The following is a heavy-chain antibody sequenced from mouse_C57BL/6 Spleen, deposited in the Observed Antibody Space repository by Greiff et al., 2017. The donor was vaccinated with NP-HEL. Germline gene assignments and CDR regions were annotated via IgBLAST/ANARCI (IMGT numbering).Heavy chain of an antibody. CDR1: GYTFTDYN. V-gene: IGHV1-22*01. J-gene: IGHJ2*01. CDR3: ARDGHITTVVAEDYFDY. Sequence: EVQLQESGPELVKPGASVKMSCKASGYTFTDYNMHWVKQSHGKSLEWIGYFNPNNGGTSSTQKFMGKATLTVNKASSTAYRELRSLTAEDSAVYYCARDGHITTVVAEDYFDYWGQGTTLTVSS. CDR2: FNPNNGGT. D-gene: IGHD1-1*01.